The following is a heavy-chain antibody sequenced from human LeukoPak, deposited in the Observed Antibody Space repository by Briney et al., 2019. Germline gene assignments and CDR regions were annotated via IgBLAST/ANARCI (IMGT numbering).Heavy chain of an antibody. Sequence: SETLSLTCTVSGGSVSSYYWTWIRQPPGKGLEWIGYISYIGSTNYSPSLKSRVTISVDTSKNQFSLKVSSVTVADTAVYYCARSGSWTLNFDSWGQGTLVTVSS. CDR3: ARSGSWTLNFDS. CDR1: GGSVSSYY. J-gene: IGHJ4*02. D-gene: IGHD6-13*01. V-gene: IGHV4-59*02. CDR2: ISYIGST.